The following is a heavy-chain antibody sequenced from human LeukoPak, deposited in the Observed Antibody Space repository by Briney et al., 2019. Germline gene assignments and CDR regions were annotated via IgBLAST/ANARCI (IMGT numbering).Heavy chain of an antibody. J-gene: IGHJ4*02. CDR3: ARNRDGYNSFDY. V-gene: IGHV4-31*03. D-gene: IGHD5-24*01. Sequence: SQTLPLTCTVSGGSINNGGYYWSWIRQHPGKGLEWIGYIYYSGSSYYNPSLRSRVTISVDTSKNHFSLKLSSVTAADTAVYYCARNRDGYNSFDYWGQGTLVTVSS. CDR1: GGSINNGGYY. CDR2: IYYSGSS.